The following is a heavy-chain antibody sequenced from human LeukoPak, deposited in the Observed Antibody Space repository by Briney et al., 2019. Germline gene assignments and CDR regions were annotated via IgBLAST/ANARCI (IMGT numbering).Heavy chain of an antibody. D-gene: IGHD3-16*01. J-gene: IGHJ4*02. CDR3: ATEKGDPPDY. CDR1: GFTFDDYA. V-gene: IGHV3-23*01. CDR2: LSGSGGST. Sequence: GGSLRLSCAASGFTFDDYAMHWVRQAPGKGLEWVSGLSGSGGSTYYADSVKGRFTISRDNPKNTLYLQMNSLRAEDTAVYYCATEKGDPPDYWGQGTLVTVSS.